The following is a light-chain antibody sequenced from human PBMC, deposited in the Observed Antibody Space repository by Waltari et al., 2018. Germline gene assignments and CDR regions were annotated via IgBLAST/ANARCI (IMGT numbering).Light chain of an antibody. Sequence: AIQMTQSPSSLSASVGDRVTLTCRASDDIRNDLGWYQQKPGKAPRLLIFAASTLHSGVPSRFSGSGSGTDFTLTISSLQPEDFATYFCLQDYIFPLTFGGGTTVEI. CDR3: LQDYIFPLT. CDR2: AAS. J-gene: IGKJ4*01. V-gene: IGKV1-6*01. CDR1: DDIRND.